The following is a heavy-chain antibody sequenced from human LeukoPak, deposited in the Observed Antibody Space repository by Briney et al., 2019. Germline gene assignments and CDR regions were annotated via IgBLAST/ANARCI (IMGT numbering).Heavy chain of an antibody. CDR1: GFTFSTYG. D-gene: IGHD3-10*01. CDR2: IWYDGSNK. Sequence: GRSLRLSWAASGFTFSTYGMHWVCQAPGKGLEWVALIWYDGSNKKYADSVKGRFTISRVNSKNTLYLQINSLRTEDTAVYYCAKLPYGSGSYEFDYCGQPTLVTVSS. J-gene: IGHJ4*02. V-gene: IGHV3-33*06. CDR3: AKLPYGSGSYEFDY.